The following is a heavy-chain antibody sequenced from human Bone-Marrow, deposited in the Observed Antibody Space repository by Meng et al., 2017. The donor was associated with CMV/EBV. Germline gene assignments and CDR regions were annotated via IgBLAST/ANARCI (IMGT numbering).Heavy chain of an antibody. V-gene: IGHV3-30-3*01. Sequence: GESLKISCAASGFTFSSYAMHWVRQAPGKGLEWVAVISYDGSNKYYADSVKGRFTISRDNSKNTLYLQMNSLRAGDTAVYYCARVMTTVVTLGGSDYWGQGTLVTVSS. J-gene: IGHJ4*02. D-gene: IGHD4-23*01. CDR2: ISYDGSNK. CDR3: ARVMTTVVTLGGSDY. CDR1: GFTFSSYA.